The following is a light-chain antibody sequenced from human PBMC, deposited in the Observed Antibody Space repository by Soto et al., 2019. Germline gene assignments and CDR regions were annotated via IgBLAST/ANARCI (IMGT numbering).Light chain of an antibody. J-gene: IGKJ5*01. V-gene: IGKV3-11*01. CDR1: QSVSSY. CDR2: DAS. CDR3: QQRNNWPPIT. Sequence: EIVSTQSPVTLSLSPRERATLSCRASQSVSSYLAWYQQRPGQAPRLLIYDASNRATGIPARFSGSGSGTDFTLTIDNLEPEDFAIYYCQQRNNWPPITFGQGTRLEI.